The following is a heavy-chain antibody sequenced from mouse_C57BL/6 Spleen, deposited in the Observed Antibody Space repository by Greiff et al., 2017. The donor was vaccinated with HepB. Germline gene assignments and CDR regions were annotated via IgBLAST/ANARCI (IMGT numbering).Heavy chain of an antibody. CDR1: GYTFTSYW. Sequence: VQLQQPGAELVKPGASVKLSCKASGYTFTSYWMHWVKQRPGQGLEWIGMIHPNSGSTNYNEKFKSKATLTVDKSSSTAYMQLSSLTSEDSAVYYCARGGSSGYVKYFDYWGQGTTLTVSS. V-gene: IGHV1-64*01. CDR3: ARGGSSGYVKYFDY. CDR2: IHPNSGST. J-gene: IGHJ2*01. D-gene: IGHD3-2*02.